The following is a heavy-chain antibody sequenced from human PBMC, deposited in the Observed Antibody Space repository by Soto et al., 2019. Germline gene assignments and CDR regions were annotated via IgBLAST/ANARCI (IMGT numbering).Heavy chain of an antibody. CDR2: INPNSGGT. V-gene: IGHV1-2*04. J-gene: IGHJ6*02. D-gene: IGHD2-2*02. CDR1: GYTFTGYY. CDR3: ARGTNPEYCSSTSCYRGKYYYYYYGMDV. Sequence: DSVQVSCKASGYTFTGYYMHWVRQAPGQGLEWMGWINPNSGGTNYAQKFQGWVTMTRDTSISTAYMEPSRLRSDDTAVYYCARGTNPEYCSSTSCYRGKYYYYYYGMDVWGQGTTVTVSS.